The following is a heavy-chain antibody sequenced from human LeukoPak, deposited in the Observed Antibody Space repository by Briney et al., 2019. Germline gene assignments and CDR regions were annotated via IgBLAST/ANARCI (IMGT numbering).Heavy chain of an antibody. CDR3: ATDIPSSSSSWKGFDY. CDR2: FDPEDGET. Sequence: GASVKVSCKVSGYTLTELSMHWVRQAPGKGLEWMGGFDPEDGETIYAQKFQGRVTMTEDTSTDTAYMELSSLRSEDTAVYYCATDIPSSSSSWKGFDYWGQGTLVTVSS. CDR1: GYTLTELS. J-gene: IGHJ4*02. V-gene: IGHV1-24*01. D-gene: IGHD6-13*01.